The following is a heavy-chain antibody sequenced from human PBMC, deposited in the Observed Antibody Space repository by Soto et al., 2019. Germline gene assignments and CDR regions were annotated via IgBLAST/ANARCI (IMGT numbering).Heavy chain of an antibody. CDR3: AEDAREYYYDSSGYY. J-gene: IGHJ4*02. CDR1: GLTFSSYA. CDR2: ISGSGGST. D-gene: IGHD3-22*01. V-gene: IGHV3-23*01. Sequence: EVQLLESGGGLVQPGGSLRLSCAASGLTFSSYAMSWVRQAPGKGLEWVSAISGSGGSTYYADSVKGRFTISRDNSKNTLYLQRNSLRAEDTAVYYCAEDAREYYYDSSGYYWGQGTLVTVST.